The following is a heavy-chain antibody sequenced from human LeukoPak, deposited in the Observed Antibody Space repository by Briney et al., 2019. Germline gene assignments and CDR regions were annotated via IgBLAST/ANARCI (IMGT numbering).Heavy chain of an antibody. V-gene: IGHV3-23*01. CDR1: GFTFSSYA. Sequence: GGSLRLSCAASGFTFSSYAMSWVRQAPGKGLEWVSAISGSRGSTYYADSVKGRFTISRDNSKNTLYLQMNSLRAEDTAVYYCARRPYYYDSSGLLVYFDYWGQGTLVTVSS. D-gene: IGHD3-22*01. CDR2: ISGSRGST. CDR3: ARRPYYYDSSGLLVYFDY. J-gene: IGHJ4*02.